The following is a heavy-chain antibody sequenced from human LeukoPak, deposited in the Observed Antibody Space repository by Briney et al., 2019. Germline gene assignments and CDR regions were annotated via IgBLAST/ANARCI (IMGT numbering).Heavy chain of an antibody. Sequence: SETLSLTCTVSGGSISSSSYYWRWIRQPPGKGLEWIGSIYYSGSTYYHPSLKSRVTISVDTSKNQFSLKLSSVTAADTAVYFCARTDVWSGYPYAGYYYMDVWVKGTTVTVSS. CDR1: GGSISSSSYY. V-gene: IGHV4-39*07. CDR3: ARTDVWSGYPYAGYYYMDV. D-gene: IGHD3-3*01. CDR2: IYYSGST. J-gene: IGHJ6*03.